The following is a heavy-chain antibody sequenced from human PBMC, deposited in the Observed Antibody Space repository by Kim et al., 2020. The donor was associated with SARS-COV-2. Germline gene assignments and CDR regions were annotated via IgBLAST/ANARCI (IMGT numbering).Heavy chain of an antibody. D-gene: IGHD2-15*01. J-gene: IGHJ4*02. CDR3: ARGYCSGGSCDKSLYYFDY. CDR1: GGSISSSSYY. V-gene: IGHV4-39*07. Sequence: SETLSLTCTVSGGSISSSSYYWGWIRQPPGKGLEWIGSIYYSGSTYYNPSLKSRVTISVDTSKNQFSLKLSSVTAAATAVYYCARGYCSGGSCDKSLYYFDYWGQGTLVTVSS. CDR2: IYYSGST.